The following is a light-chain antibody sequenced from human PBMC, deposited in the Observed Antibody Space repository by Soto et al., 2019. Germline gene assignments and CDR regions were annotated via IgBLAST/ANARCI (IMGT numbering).Light chain of an antibody. CDR3: QKDAGAPLGR. J-gene: IGKJ4*02. CDR1: QSVSNDF. V-gene: IGKV3-20*01. CDR2: GAS. Sequence: EIVSKQRPLIQSMYHGERAPLHCRASQSVSNDFLAWYQQKPGQAPRLLIYGASTRATDVPDRFSGSGSGADFTLSISRLWPEDFAIYYYQKDAGAPLGRFGRGANVEIK.